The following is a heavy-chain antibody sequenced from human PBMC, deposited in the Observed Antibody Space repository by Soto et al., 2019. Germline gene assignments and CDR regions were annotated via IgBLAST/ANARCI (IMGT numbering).Heavy chain of an antibody. CDR1: GYTFSDYY. J-gene: IGHJ4*02. D-gene: IGHD1-1*01. V-gene: IGHV1-2*02. CDR2: INPNRGGT. Sequence: QVQLVQSGAEVRKPGASVKVSCKASGYTFSDYYIHWVRQAPGQGLEWMGWINPNRGGTKYAPKFQGVVTMTRDTSITTAYMELSRLRSGDTAVYYCAREPATAKPEGVDFWGQGTLVTVSS. CDR3: AREPATAKPEGVDF.